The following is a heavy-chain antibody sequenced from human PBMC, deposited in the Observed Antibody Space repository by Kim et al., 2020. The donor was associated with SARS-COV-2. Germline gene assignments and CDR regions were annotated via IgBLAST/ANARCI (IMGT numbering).Heavy chain of an antibody. D-gene: IGHD6-19*01. CDR1: GFTFSSYA. Sequence: GGSLRLFCAASGFTFSSYAMHWVRQAPGKGLEWVAVISYDGSNKYYADSVKGRFTISIDNSKNTLYLQMNSLRAEDTAVYYCRVADIDYCGQGTLVTVSS. V-gene: IGHV3-30*04. J-gene: IGHJ4*02. CDR2: ISYDGSNK. CDR3: RVADIDY.